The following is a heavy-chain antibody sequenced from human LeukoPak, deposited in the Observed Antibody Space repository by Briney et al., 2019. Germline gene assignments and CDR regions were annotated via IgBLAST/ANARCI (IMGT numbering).Heavy chain of an antibody. D-gene: IGHD6-19*01. J-gene: IGHJ4*02. Sequence: RGSLRLSCAASGFTFSSYSMNWVRQAPGKGLEWVAVISYDGSNKYYADSVKGRFTISRDNSKNTLYLQMNSLRAEDTAVYYCESSGWYEQFDYWGQGTLVTVSS. CDR1: GFTFSSYS. CDR2: ISYDGSNK. V-gene: IGHV3-30*03. CDR3: ESSGWYEQFDY.